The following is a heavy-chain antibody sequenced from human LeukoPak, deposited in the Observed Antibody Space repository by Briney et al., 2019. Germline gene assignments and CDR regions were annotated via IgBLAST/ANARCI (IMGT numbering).Heavy chain of an antibody. CDR2: IYSGGST. Sequence: GGSLRLSCAASGFTVSSNYMSWVRQAPGKGLEWVSVIYSGGSTYYADSVKGRFTISRDNSKNTLYLQTNSLRAEDTAVYYCARDSYYYYYMDVWGKGPRSPSP. CDR3: ARDSYYYYYMDV. V-gene: IGHV3-53*01. J-gene: IGHJ6*03. CDR1: GFTVSSNY.